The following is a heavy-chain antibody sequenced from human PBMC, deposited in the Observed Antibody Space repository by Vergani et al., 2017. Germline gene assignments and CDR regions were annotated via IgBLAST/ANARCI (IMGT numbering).Heavy chain of an antibody. Sequence: QVTLKESGPALVKPTQTLTLTCSFSGFSLSSSGMRVSWIRQPPGKALEWLAHIFSNDEKSYSTSLKSRLTISKDTSKSQVVLTMTNMDPVDTATYYCARIRYGDYGAADFDIWGQGTMVTVSS. J-gene: IGHJ3*02. V-gene: IGHV2-26*01. CDR2: IFSNDEK. CDR3: ARIRYGDYGAADFDI. CDR1: GFSLSSSGMR. D-gene: IGHD4-17*01.